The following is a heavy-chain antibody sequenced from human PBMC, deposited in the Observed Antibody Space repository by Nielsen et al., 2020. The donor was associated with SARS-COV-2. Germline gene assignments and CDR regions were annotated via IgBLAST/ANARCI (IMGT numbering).Heavy chain of an antibody. CDR3: AKGGVVPAARIHQVVNWFDP. D-gene: IGHD2-2*01. CDR1: GFTFSSYW. CDR2: IKQDGSEK. V-gene: IGHV3-7*03. Sequence: GESLKISCAASGFTFSSYWMSWVRQAPGKGLEWVANIKQDGSEKYYVDSVKGRFTISRDNAKNSLYLQMNSLRAEDTAVYYCAKGGVVPAARIHQVVNWFDPWGQGTLVTVSS. J-gene: IGHJ5*02.